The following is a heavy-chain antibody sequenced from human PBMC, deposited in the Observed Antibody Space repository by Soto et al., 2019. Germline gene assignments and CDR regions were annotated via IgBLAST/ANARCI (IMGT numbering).Heavy chain of an antibody. CDR2: ISVTGGNT. V-gene: IGHV3-23*01. Sequence: EVQLLESGGTLVQPGGSLKLSCAASGFTFSSYAMTWFRQAPGKGLEWVSIISVTGGNTYYADSVKGRFTIFRDNSKNTLSLQRNSLRVEDTAVYYCAKAGRYCNTSSCSRLKDNWFDPWGQGTLVTVSS. CDR3: AKAGRYCNTSSCSRLKDNWFDP. J-gene: IGHJ5*02. D-gene: IGHD2-2*01. CDR1: GFTFSSYA.